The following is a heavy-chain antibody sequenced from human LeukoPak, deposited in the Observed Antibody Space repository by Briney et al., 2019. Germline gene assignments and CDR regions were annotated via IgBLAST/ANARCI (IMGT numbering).Heavy chain of an antibody. D-gene: IGHD3-22*01. J-gene: IGHJ4*02. CDR2: ISSSGSTL. Sequence: GGSLSLSCAASGFTFSRYEMGGVPEAPGEGVGWVSYISSSGSTLYYADSLKGRFTISRNNPKTLLYLQLNSGPARDTPVFYFASVGKYYYDRSGYYYDFDYWGQGTLVTVSS. CDR3: ASVGKYYYDRSGYYYDFDY. V-gene: IGHV3-48*03. CDR1: GFTFSRYE.